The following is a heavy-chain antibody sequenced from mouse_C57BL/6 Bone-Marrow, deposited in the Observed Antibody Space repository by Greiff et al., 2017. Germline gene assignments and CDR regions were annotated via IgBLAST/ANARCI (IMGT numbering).Heavy chain of an antibody. CDR1: GYTFTSYW. Sequence: QVQLQQSGAELVKPGASVKLSCKASGYTFTSYWMHWVKQRPGQGLEWIGMIHPNSGSTNYNEKFKSKATLTVDKSSSTAYMQLSSLTSEDSAVYYCARWRWHVFYDYRYFDVWGTGTTVTVSS. CDR3: ARWRWHVFYDYRYFDV. V-gene: IGHV1-64*01. J-gene: IGHJ1*03. D-gene: IGHD2-4*01. CDR2: IHPNSGST.